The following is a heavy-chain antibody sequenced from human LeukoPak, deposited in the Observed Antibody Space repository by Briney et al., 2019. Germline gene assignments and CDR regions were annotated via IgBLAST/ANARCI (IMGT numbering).Heavy chain of an antibody. V-gene: IGHV4-39*01. CDR1: GGSISSSSYY. D-gene: IGHD3-22*01. CDR2: IYYSGST. CDR3: ARRGYDSSCYYYAY. J-gene: IGHJ4*02. Sequence: SETLSLTCTVSGGSISSSSYYWGWIRQPPGKGLEWIGSIYYSGSTYYNPSLKSRVTISVDTSKNQFSLKLSSVTAADTAVYYCARRGYDSSCYYYAYWGQGTLVTVSS.